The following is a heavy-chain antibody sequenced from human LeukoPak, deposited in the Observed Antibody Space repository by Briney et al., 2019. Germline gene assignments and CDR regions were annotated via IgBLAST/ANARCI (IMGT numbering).Heavy chain of an antibody. D-gene: IGHD2-21*02. CDR3: ASMTTYCGGDCYFFDY. CDR2: ISSSSNII. V-gene: IGHV3-48*04. Sequence: GGSLRLSCAASGFTFSSYSMNWVRQVPGRGLEWVSYISSSSNIIYYADSVKGRFTISRDNAKNSLYLQMSSLRAEDTAVYYCASMTTYCGGDCYFFDYWGQGTQVTVSS. CDR1: GFTFSSYS. J-gene: IGHJ4*02.